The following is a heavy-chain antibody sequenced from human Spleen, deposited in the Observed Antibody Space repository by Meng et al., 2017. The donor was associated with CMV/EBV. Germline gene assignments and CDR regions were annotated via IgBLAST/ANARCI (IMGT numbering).Heavy chain of an antibody. CDR1: GGSISSGDYY. Sequence: SCTVSGGSISSGDYYWSWIRQPPGKGLEWIGYIYYSGTTYYNPSLKSRVTISVDTSTNQFSLKLSSVTAADTAVYYCARDLYYDILTGYSTRGGMDVWGQGTTVTVSS. J-gene: IGHJ6*02. V-gene: IGHV4-30-4*08. D-gene: IGHD3-9*01. CDR3: ARDLYYDILTGYSTRGGMDV. CDR2: IYYSGTT.